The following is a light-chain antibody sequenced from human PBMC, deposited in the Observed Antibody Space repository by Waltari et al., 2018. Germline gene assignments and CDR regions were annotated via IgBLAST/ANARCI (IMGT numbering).Light chain of an antibody. CDR3: SSYTTSSAPGV. CDR1: DSDVGAYDF. V-gene: IGLV2-14*01. CDR2: EVS. Sequence: QSALTQPASVSGSPGQSITISCSGTDSDVGAYDFVYWYQQHPGKAPHLIIYEVSNRPSVISNRFSASKSGNTASLTISGLQAEDEADYYCSSYTTSSAPGVFGTGTRVTVL. J-gene: IGLJ1*01.